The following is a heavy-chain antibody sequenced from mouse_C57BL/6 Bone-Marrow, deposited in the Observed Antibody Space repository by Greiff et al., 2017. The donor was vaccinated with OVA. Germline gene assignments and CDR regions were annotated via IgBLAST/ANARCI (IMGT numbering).Heavy chain of an antibody. J-gene: IGHJ2*01. CDR1: GYTFTSYW. V-gene: IGHV1-69*01. Sequence: QVQLQQPGAELVMPGASVKLSCKASGYTFTSYWMHWVKQRPGQGLEWIGEIDPSDSYTNYNQKFKGKSTLTVDKSSSTAYMQLSSLTSEDSAVYDCAKGNYYGLDYWGQGTTLTVSS. D-gene: IGHD1-1*01. CDR2: IDPSDSYT. CDR3: AKGNYYGLDY.